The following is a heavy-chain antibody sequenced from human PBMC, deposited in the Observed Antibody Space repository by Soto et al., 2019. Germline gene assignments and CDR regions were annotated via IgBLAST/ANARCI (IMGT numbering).Heavy chain of an antibody. CDR1: GFTFSSSA. CDR2: ISGSGRST. D-gene: IGHD2-21*01. CDR3: AKCGGGVGIGDHFDH. J-gene: IGHJ4*02. Sequence: VQLLESGGGLIQPGGSLRLSCAASGFTFSSSAMSWVRQAPGKGLEWVSVISGSGRSTFSADSVKGRVTISRDNSKNTRYHHITGQRSEDTAVYHSAKCGGGVGIGDHFDHWGQGTLVTVSS. V-gene: IGHV3-23*01.